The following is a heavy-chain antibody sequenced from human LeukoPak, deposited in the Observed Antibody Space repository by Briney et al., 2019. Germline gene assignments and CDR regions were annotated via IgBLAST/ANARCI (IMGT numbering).Heavy chain of an antibody. CDR1: GFTFGDYG. CDR2: INWNGGSI. J-gene: IGHJ5*02. V-gene: IGHV3-20*04. Sequence: GGSLRLSCAASGFTFGDYGMSWVRQAPGKGLEWVAGINWNGGSIGYGDSVKGRFTISRDNTKKSLYLQMNSLRVEDTALYYCARRPNWFDPWGQGTLVTVSS. CDR3: ARRPNWFDP.